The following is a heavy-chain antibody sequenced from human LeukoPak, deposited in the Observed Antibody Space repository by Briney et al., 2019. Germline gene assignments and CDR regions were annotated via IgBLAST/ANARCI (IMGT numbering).Heavy chain of an antibody. Sequence: TGGSLRLSCATSGFTFSSYNMCWVRQAPGKGLEWVSSISSHSSYIYYADSVKGRFTISRDNAQNSMYLQMNSLRAEDTAVYYCARGDYPSIWGRGTLLTVSS. CDR1: GFTFSSYN. V-gene: IGHV3-21*01. J-gene: IGHJ4*02. CDR3: ARGDYPSI. CDR2: ISSHSSYI. D-gene: IGHD4-17*01.